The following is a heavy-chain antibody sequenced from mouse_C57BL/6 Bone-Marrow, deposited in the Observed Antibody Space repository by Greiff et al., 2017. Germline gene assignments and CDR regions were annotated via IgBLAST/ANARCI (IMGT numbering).Heavy chain of an antibody. CDR3: ASDGSSYQFAY. J-gene: IGHJ3*01. D-gene: IGHD1-1*01. CDR2: IDPEDGET. CDR1: GFNIKDYY. V-gene: IGHV14-2*01. Sequence: EVQLQQSGAELVKPGASVKLSCTASGFNIKDYYMHWVKQRTEQGLEWIGRIDPEDGETTYASKFQGKGTITADTSSNTGYLQLSSLDSEDTAVYYCASDGSSYQFAYWGQGTLVTVSA.